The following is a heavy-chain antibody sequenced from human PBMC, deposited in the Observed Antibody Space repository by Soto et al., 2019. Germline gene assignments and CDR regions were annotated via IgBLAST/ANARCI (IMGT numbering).Heavy chain of an antibody. CDR1: GGSISSGDYN. CDR2: IYYSGST. D-gene: IGHD3-10*01. Sequence: QVQLQESGPGLVKPSQTLSLTCTVSGGSISSGDYNWSWIRQPPGTGLEWIGYIYYSGSTYYNPSLKSRVTISVDTSKNHFSLKLSSVTAADTAVYYCATIKLGSNRLDYWGQGTLVTVSS. J-gene: IGHJ4*02. V-gene: IGHV4-30-4*01. CDR3: ATIKLGSNRLDY.